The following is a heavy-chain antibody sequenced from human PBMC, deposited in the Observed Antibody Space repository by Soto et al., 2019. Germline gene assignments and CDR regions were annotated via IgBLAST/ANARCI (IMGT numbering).Heavy chain of an antibody. CDR3: ARANLGYCTNGVCPDDY. Sequence: QVQLVQSGAEVKKPGASVKVSCKASGYTFTSYDINWVRQATGQGLEWMGWMNPNSGNTGYAQKFQGRVNITRNTSISKADMELSSLRSEDTAVYYWARANLGYCTNGVCPDDYWGQGTLVTVSS. CDR2: MNPNSGNT. D-gene: IGHD2-8*01. V-gene: IGHV1-8*01. J-gene: IGHJ4*02. CDR1: GYTFTSYD.